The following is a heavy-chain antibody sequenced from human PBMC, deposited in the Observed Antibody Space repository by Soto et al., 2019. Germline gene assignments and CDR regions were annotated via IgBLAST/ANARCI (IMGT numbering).Heavy chain of an antibody. D-gene: IGHD2-2*01. V-gene: IGHV4-31*03. J-gene: IGHJ5*02. CDR3: ARDLSSTSGYNWFDP. CDR1: GGSISSGGYY. CDR2: IYYSGST. Sequence: SSETLSLTCTVSGGSISSGGYYWSWIRQHPGKGLEWIGYIYYSGSTYYNPSLKSRVTISVDTSKNQFSLKLSSVTAADTAVYYCARDLSSTSGYNWFDPWGQGTLVTVSS.